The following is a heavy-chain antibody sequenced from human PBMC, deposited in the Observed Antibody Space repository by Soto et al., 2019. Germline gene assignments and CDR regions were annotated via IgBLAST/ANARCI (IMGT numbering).Heavy chain of an antibody. CDR3: ARDSIAVAGLDYYYGMDV. J-gene: IGHJ6*02. Sequence: GGSLRLSCAASGFTFSSYSMNWVRQAPGKGLEWVSSISSSSSYIYYADSVKGRFTISRDNAKNSLYLQMNSLRAEDTAVYYCARDSIAVAGLDYYYGMDVWGQGTTVTVSS. CDR2: ISSSSSYI. CDR1: GFTFSSYS. V-gene: IGHV3-21*01. D-gene: IGHD6-19*01.